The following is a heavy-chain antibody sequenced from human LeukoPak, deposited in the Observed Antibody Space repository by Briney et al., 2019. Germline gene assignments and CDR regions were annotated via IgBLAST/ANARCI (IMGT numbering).Heavy chain of an antibody. V-gene: IGHV4-4*07. J-gene: IGHJ6*03. CDR3: ARSSARVMDV. Sequence: SETLSLTCTVSGVSISSHYWSWIRQPAGKGLEWIGRIYTSGNTNYNPSLKSRVTMSVDTSKNQFSLKLSSVTAADTAVYYCARSSARVMDVWGKGTTVTVSS. CDR1: GVSISSHY. CDR2: IYTSGNT. D-gene: IGHD6-6*01.